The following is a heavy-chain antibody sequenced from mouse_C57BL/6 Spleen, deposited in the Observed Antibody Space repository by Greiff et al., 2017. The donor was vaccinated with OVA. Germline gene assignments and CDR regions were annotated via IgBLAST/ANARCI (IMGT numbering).Heavy chain of an antibody. CDR3: ARGDTTVVFDY. D-gene: IGHD1-1*01. J-gene: IGHJ2*01. V-gene: IGHV3-6*01. Sequence: EVHLVESGPGLVKPSQSLSLTCSVTGYSITSGYYWNWIRQFPGNKLEWMGYISYDGSNNYNPSLKNRISITRDTSKNQFFLKLNSVTTEDTATYYCARGDTTVVFDYWGQGTTLTVSS. CDR2: ISYDGSN. CDR1: GYSITSGYY.